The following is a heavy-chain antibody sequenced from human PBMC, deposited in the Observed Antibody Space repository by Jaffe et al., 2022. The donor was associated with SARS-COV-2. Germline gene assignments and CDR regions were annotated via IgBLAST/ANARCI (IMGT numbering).Heavy chain of an antibody. V-gene: IGHV4-34*01. CDR3: ARGRRNLLRYFDRLSTGFDP. J-gene: IGHJ5*02. Sequence: QVQLQQWGAGLLKPSETLSLTCAVYGGSFSGYYWSWIRQPPGKGLEWIGEINHSGSTNYNPSLKSRVTISVDTSKNQFSLKLSSVTAADTAVYYCARGRRNLLRYFDRLSTGFDPWGQGTLVTVSS. CDR2: INHSGST. CDR1: GGSFSGYY. D-gene: IGHD3-9*01.